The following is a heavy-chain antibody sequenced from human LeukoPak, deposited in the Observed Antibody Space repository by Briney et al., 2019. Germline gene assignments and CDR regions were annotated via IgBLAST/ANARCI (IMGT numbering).Heavy chain of an antibody. Sequence: GRSLRLSCATSGFTFDDSAMHWVRQAPGKGLEWVAGINWNRRKIGYADSVRGRFTISTDSAKNSLYLQMNSLRPEDTALYYCVKDKTAWLFGGEYYHYGMDVWGQGTTAIVS. J-gene: IGHJ6*02. V-gene: IGHV3-9*01. CDR3: VKDKTAWLFGGEYYHYGMDV. D-gene: IGHD3-22*01. CDR2: INWNRRKI. CDR1: GFTFDDSA.